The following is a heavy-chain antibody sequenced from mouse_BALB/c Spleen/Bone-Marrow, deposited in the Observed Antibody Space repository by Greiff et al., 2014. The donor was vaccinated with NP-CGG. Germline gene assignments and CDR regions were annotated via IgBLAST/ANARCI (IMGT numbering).Heavy chain of an antibody. CDR2: ISSGGGYT. J-gene: IGHJ1*01. Sequence: EVQLVESGGGLVKPGGSLKLSCAASGFTFSSYAMSWVRQTPEKRLEWVATISSGGGYTYYADSVKGRFTISRDTAKNTLYLQISSLRSEDTAMYYCARQDYYGSSPHWYFDVWGAGTTVTVSS. CDR1: GFTFSSYA. D-gene: IGHD1-1*01. V-gene: IGHV5-9-3*01. CDR3: ARQDYYGSSPHWYFDV.